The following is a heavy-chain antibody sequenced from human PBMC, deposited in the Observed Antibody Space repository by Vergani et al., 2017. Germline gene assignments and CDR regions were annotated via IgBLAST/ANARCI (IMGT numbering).Heavy chain of an antibody. J-gene: IGHJ4*02. Sequence: QVQLQQWGAGLLKPSETLSLTCAVYGGSFSGYYWSWIRQPPGKGLEWIGEINHSGSTNYNPSLKSRVTISVDTSKNQFSLKLSSVTAAGTAVYYCARVPRGTSWAAGRSWPDYWGQGTLVTVSS. D-gene: IGHD2-2*01. CDR1: GGSFSGYY. CDR3: ARVPRGTSWAAGRSWPDY. V-gene: IGHV4-34*01. CDR2: INHSGST.